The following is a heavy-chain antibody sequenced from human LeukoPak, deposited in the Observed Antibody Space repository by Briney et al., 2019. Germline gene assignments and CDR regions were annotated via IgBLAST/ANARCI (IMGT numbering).Heavy chain of an antibody. CDR1: GFTFSSYS. CDR2: ISGSGGST. V-gene: IGHV3-23*01. D-gene: IGHD1-26*01. J-gene: IGHJ4*02. CDR3: AKYLSGRYSGLDY. Sequence: GGSLRLSCAASGFTFSSYSMNWVRQAPEKGLEWVSTISGSGGSTYYTDSVKGRFTISRDNSKNTLYLQMNSLRAEDTAVYYCAKYLSGRYSGLDYWGQETLATVSS.